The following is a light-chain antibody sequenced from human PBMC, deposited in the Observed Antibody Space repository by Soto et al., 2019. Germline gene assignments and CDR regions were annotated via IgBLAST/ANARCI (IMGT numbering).Light chain of an antibody. V-gene: IGKV3-15*01. CDR2: GAS. CDR1: QGVGTN. J-gene: IGKJ4*01. Sequence: EIVMTQSPATLSMSPGERATLSCRASQGVGTNLAWFQQKPGQAPRLLIYGASTRASGIPVRFSGRGSGTDFTLTISSLQSEDFAVYYCQQYGSSPLTFGGGTKVDIK. CDR3: QQYGSSPLT.